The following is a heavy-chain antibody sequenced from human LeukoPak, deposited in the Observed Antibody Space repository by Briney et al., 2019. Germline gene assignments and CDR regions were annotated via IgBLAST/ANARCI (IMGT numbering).Heavy chain of an antibody. Sequence: PSETLSLTCTVSGGSISSYYWSWIRQPPGKGLEWIGYIYYSGSTNYNPSLKSRVTISVDTSKNQFSLKLSSVTAADTAVYYCARGRGYSYGYEYFDYWGQGTLVTVSS. CDR2: IYYSGST. V-gene: IGHV4-59*01. CDR1: GGSISSYY. J-gene: IGHJ4*02. CDR3: ARGRGYSYGYEYFDY. D-gene: IGHD5-18*01.